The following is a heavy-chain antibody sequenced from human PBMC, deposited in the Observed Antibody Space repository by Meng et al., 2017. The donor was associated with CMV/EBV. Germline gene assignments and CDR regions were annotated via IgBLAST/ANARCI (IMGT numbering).Heavy chain of an antibody. D-gene: IGHD2-2*02. V-gene: IGHV3-30*04. CDR2: ISYDGSNK. Sequence: GGSLRLSCAASGFTFSSYAMHWVRQAPGKGLEWVAVISYDGSNKYYADSVKGRFTTSRDNSKNTLYLQMNSLRAEDTAVYYCARDRGGYCSSTSCYTYYYYGMDVWGQGTTVTVSS. CDR1: GFTFSSYA. CDR3: ARDRGGYCSSTSCYTYYYYGMDV. J-gene: IGHJ6*02.